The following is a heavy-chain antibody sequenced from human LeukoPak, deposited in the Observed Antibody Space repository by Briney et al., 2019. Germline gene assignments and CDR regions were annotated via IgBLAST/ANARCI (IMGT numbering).Heavy chain of an antibody. V-gene: IGHV3-48*02. CDR2: ITADSGAT. CDR1: GFTFSTKS. J-gene: IGHJ4*02. Sequence: GGSLRLSCAASGFTFSTKSMNWARQAPGKGLEWVSYITADSGATYYADSVKGRFTISRDNAKNSLYLQMNSLRDEDTAVYYCASRDYFDYWGQGTLVTVSS. CDR3: ASRDYFDY.